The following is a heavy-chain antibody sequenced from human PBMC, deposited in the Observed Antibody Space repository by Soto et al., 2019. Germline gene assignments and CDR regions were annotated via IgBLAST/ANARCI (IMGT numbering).Heavy chain of an antibody. Sequence: PGGSLRLSCAASGFTFRSYAVHWVRQAPGKGLEYVSAISSNGGSTYYANSVKGRFTISRDNSKNTLYLQMGSLRAEDMAVYYCARASVRDGYNLEAFDIWGQGTMVTVSS. V-gene: IGHV3-64*01. D-gene: IGHD5-12*01. J-gene: IGHJ3*02. CDR3: ARASVRDGYNLEAFDI. CDR2: ISSNGGST. CDR1: GFTFRSYA.